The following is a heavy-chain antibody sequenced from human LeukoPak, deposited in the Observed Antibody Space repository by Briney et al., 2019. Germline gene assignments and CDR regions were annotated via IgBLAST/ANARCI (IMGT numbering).Heavy chain of an antibody. D-gene: IGHD3-22*01. CDR3: ARGHYDSSGYYPFDY. CDR1: GGTFSSYA. Sequence: GASVKVSCKASGGTFSSYAISWVRQAPGQGLVWMGGIIPIFGTANYAQKFQGRVTITADESTSTAYMELSSLRSEDTAVYYCARGHYDSSGYYPFDYWGQGTLVTVSS. CDR2: IIPIFGTA. J-gene: IGHJ4*02. V-gene: IGHV1-69*13.